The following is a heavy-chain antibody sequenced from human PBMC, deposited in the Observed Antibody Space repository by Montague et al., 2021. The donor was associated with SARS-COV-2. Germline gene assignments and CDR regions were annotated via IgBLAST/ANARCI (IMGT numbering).Heavy chain of an antibody. V-gene: IGHV4-39*01. J-gene: IGHJ4*02. CDR2: IYYTDTSYNTPVPIRGTT. Sequence: SETLSLTCTLSGGSFSSTSYYWNWIRQPPGKGLEWIGNIYYTDTSYNTPVPIRGTTSYSPSLKGRVTISVDTSTNQVYLNLRSVTATDTAMYYCAKGGGIGGSDSWGQGTRVTVSS. CDR3: AKGGGIGGSDS. CDR1: GGSFSSTSYY. D-gene: IGHD3-16*01.